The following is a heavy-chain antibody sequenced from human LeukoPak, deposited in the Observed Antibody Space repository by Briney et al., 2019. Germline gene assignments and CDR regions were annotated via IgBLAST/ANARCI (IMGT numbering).Heavy chain of an antibody. CDR3: ARDGYYYGSGSENGNWFDP. J-gene: IGHJ5*02. CDR2: ISYDGSNK. Sequence: PGRSLRLSCAASGFTFSSYAMHWARQAPGKGLEWVAVISYDGSNKYYADSVKGRFTISRDSSKNTLYLQMNSLRAEDTAVYYCARDGYYYGSGSENGNWFDPWGQGTLVTVSS. V-gene: IGHV3-30-3*01. CDR1: GFTFSSYA. D-gene: IGHD3-10*01.